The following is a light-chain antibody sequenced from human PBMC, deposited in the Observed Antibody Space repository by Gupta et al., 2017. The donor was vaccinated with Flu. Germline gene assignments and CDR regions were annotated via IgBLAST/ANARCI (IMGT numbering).Light chain of an antibody. Sequence: DIQMTQSPSSLSASVGDRITITCRASQSIHTYLNWYQQQPGKAPRLLIHAASSLHSGVPSRFSGSGSGTDFTLTISSLQREDFATYYCQHNYNFPRTFGQGTRLEIK. CDR2: AAS. CDR1: QSIHTY. V-gene: IGKV1-39*01. J-gene: IGKJ2*01. CDR3: QHNYNFPRT.